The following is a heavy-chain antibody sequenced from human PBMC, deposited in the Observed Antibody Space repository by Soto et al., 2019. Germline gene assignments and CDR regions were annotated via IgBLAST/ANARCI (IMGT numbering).Heavy chain of an antibody. D-gene: IGHD6-6*01. Sequence: ASVKVSCKASGYTFTSYGISWVRQAPGQGLEWMGWISAYNGNTNYAQKLQGRVTMTTDTSTSTAYMELRSLRSDDTAVYYCARVVGYSISSGWFAPWGQGTLVTLSS. CDR3: ARVVGYSISSGWFAP. CDR2: ISAYNGNT. V-gene: IGHV1-18*01. J-gene: IGHJ5*02. CDR1: GYTFTSYG.